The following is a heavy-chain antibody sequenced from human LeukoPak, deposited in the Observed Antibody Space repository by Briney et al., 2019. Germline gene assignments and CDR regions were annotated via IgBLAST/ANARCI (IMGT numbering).Heavy chain of an antibody. CDR2: IYPGDSDT. Sequence: GESLKISCKGSGYSLTSYWIGWVRQMPGKGLEGMGIIYPGDSDTRYSPSFQGQVTISADKSISTAYLQWSSLKASDTAMYYCARHPAESSDAFDIWGQATMVTVSS. V-gene: IGHV5-51*01. CDR1: GYSLTSYW. CDR3: ARHPAESSDAFDI. J-gene: IGHJ3*02. D-gene: IGHD1-14*01.